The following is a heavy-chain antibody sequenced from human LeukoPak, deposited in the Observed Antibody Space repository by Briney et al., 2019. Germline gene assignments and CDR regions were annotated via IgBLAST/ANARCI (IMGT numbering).Heavy chain of an antibody. CDR1: GYTFPSYY. Sequence: ASVKVSCKASGYTFPSYYMHWVRQAPGQGLEWMGWINPNSGGTNYAQKFQGRVTMTRDTSISTAYMELSRLRSDDTAVYYCARDTSEDYYYYYMDVWGKGTTVTVSS. D-gene: IGHD2-2*01. J-gene: IGHJ6*03. V-gene: IGHV1-2*02. CDR2: INPNSGGT. CDR3: ARDTSEDYYYYYMDV.